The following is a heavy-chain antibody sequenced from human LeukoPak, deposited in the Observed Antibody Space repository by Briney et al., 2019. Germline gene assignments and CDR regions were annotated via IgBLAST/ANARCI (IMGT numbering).Heavy chain of an antibody. D-gene: IGHD3-10*01. V-gene: IGHV3-9*01. J-gene: IGHJ6*02. CDR2: ISWNSGSI. CDR3: AKARGWFREFYYYGMDV. CDR1: GFTFDNYA. Sequence: GGSLRLSCAASGFTFDNYAMHWVRQAPGKGLEWVSGISWNSGSIGYADSVKGRFTISRDNAKNSLYLQMNSLRAEDTALYYCAKARGWFREFYYYGMDVWGQGTTVTVSS.